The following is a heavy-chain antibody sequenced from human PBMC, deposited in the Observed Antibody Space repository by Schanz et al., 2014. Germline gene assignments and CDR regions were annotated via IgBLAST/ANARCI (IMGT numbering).Heavy chain of an antibody. J-gene: IGHJ4*02. Sequence: VQLVESGGGVVQPGRSLRLSCAASGFVFGDYYMTWIRQAPGKGLEWVIVISGSGGSTYYADSVRGRFTMSRDNSKNTLYLQMSSLRADDTAVYYCAASSGWHPSTDYWGQGTLXTVSS. CDR1: GFVFGDYY. CDR3: AASSGWHPSTDY. V-gene: IGHV3-23*04. D-gene: IGHD6-19*01. CDR2: ISGSGGST.